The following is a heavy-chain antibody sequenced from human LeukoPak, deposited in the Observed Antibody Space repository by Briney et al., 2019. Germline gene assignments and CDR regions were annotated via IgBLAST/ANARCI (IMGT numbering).Heavy chain of an antibody. D-gene: IGHD2-15*01. J-gene: IGHJ4*02. CDR2: INHSGST. V-gene: IGHV4-34*01. Sequence: SETLSLTCADYGGSFSGYYWSWIRQPPGKGLEWIGEINHSGSTNYNPSLKSRVTISVDTSKNQFSLKLSSVTAADTAVYYCARGLHCSGGSCYSADYWGQGTLVTVSS. CDR3: ARGLHCSGGSCYSADY. CDR1: GGSFSGYY.